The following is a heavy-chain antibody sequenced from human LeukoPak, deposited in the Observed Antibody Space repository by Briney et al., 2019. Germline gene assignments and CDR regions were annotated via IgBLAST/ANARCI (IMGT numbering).Heavy chain of an antibody. D-gene: IGHD3-22*01. CDR2: IYYSGST. CDR1: GGSISSSSYY. V-gene: IGHV4-39*01. Sequence: PSETLSLTCTVSGGSISSSSYYWGWIRQPPGKGLEGIGSIYYSGSTYYNPSLKSRVTISVDTSKNQFSLKLSSVTAADTAVYYCARLYYDSSGYYGFDYWGQGTLVTVSS. CDR3: ARLYYDSSGYYGFDY. J-gene: IGHJ4*02.